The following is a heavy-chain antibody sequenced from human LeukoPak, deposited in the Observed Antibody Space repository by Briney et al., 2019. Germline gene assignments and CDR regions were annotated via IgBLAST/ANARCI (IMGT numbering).Heavy chain of an antibody. D-gene: IGHD3-3*01. CDR1: GGTFSNSA. CDR3: ASYKVRSHYDFWSGYAFDI. CDR2: IIPIFGTA. J-gene: IGHJ3*02. V-gene: IGHV1-69*06. Sequence: ASVKVSCKASGGTFSNSAISWVRQAPGQGLEWMGGIIPIFGTANYAQKFQGRVTITADKSTSTAYMELSSLRSEDTAVYYCASYKVRSHYDFWSGYAFDIWGQGTMVTVSS.